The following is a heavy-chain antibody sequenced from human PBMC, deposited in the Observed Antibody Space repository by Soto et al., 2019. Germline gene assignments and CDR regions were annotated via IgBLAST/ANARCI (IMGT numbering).Heavy chain of an antibody. J-gene: IGHJ6*04. Sequence: EVQLLESGGDLVQPGGSLRLSCVASGFTFSDYVMSWVRQVPGKGLEWVSSISDGGERTDYRDSVRGRCTISRDNARFTLPLEISSLRVEDTAIYFGARDRSADFGLDDWGKGSTV. V-gene: IGHV3-23*01. D-gene: IGHD3-3*01. CDR1: GFTFSDYV. CDR2: ISDGGERT. CDR3: ARDRSADFGLDD.